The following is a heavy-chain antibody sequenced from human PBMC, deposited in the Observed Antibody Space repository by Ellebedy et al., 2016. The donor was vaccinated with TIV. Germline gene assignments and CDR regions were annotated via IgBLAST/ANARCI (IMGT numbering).Heavy chain of an antibody. CDR1: GVSISSYY. CDR3: ARVRETFRSSMFDY. D-gene: IGHD6-13*01. V-gene: IGHV4-59*01. J-gene: IGHJ4*02. Sequence: MPSETLSLTCTVSGVSISSYYWSWIRQPPGKGLEWIGYIYYSGSTNYNPSLKSRVTISVDTSKNQFSLKLSSVTAADTAVYYCARVRETFRSSMFDYWGQGTLVTVSS. CDR2: IYYSGST.